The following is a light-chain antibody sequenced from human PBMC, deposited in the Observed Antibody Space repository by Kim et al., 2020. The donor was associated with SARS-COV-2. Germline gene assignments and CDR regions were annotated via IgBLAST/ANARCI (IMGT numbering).Light chain of an antibody. CDR3: QQYNNWPLT. V-gene: IGKV3-15*01. Sequence: EIVLTQSPGTLSVSPGETATLSCRASQSVSDNLAWYQQRPGQAPRLLIYTASTRATGVPARFSGSGSGTEFTLTISSLQSEDFAVYYCQQYNNWPLTFGGGTKVDIK. J-gene: IGKJ4*01. CDR1: QSVSDN. CDR2: TAS.